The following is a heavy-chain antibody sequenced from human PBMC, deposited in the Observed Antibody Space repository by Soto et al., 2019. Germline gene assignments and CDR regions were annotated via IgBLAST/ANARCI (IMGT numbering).Heavy chain of an antibody. CDR1: GGSISNGDYY. J-gene: IGHJ5*02. CDR2: IHYSGST. CDR3: ARDGRSARPHDT. D-gene: IGHD3-9*01. Sequence: SETLSLTCTVSGGSISNGDYYWSWIRQRPGKGLEWIGYIHYSGSTYYSPSLKSRATISADTSKNQLSLQVTSVSAADTAVYYCARDGRSARPHDTWGQGTLVTVSS. V-gene: IGHV4-31*03.